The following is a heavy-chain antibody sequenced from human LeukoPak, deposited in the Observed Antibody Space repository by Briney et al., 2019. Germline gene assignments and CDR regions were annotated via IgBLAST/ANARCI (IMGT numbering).Heavy chain of an antibody. CDR3: ARDLPTYYYGSGSYGDFDY. J-gene: IGHJ4*02. V-gene: IGHV1-3*01. D-gene: IGHD3-10*01. Sequence: ASVKVSCEASGYTFTSYAMHWVRQAPGQRLEWMGWINAGNGNTKYSQKFQGRVTITRDTSASTAYMELSSLRSEDTAVYYCARDLPTYYYGSGSYGDFDYWGQGTLVTVSS. CDR2: INAGNGNT. CDR1: GYTFTSYA.